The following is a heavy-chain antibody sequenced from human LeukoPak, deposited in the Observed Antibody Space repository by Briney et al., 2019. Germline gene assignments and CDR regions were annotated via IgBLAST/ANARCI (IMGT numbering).Heavy chain of an antibody. D-gene: IGHD1-26*01. CDR3: AKPVRSGSYYSFDY. V-gene: IGHV3-30*02. Sequence: GGSLRLSCAASGFNFNTFIMHWVRQAPGKGLEWVTFLRAGGPYGTEKFYADSVKGRFTISTDNSKNTLFLEMNSLRAEDTAVYYCAKPVRSGSYYSFDYWGQGTLVTVSS. CDR1: GFNFNTFI. J-gene: IGHJ4*02. CDR2: LRAGGPYGTEK.